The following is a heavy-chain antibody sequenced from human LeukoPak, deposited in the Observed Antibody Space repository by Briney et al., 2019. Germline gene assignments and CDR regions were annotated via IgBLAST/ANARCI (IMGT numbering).Heavy chain of an antibody. Sequence: GGSLRLSCAASGFSLSSYWMHWVRHSPGKGLVWVSCINSDGSTTSYADSVKGRFTISRDNAKNTLYLQMNSLRAEDTAVYYCAREFYDSSGYDYWGQGTLVTVSS. CDR2: INSDGSTT. J-gene: IGHJ4*02. V-gene: IGHV3-74*01. CDR3: AREFYDSSGYDY. CDR1: GFSLSSYW. D-gene: IGHD3-22*01.